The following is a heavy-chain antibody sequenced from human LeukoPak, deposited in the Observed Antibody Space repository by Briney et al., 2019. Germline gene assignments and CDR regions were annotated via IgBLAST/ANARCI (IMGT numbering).Heavy chain of an antibody. D-gene: IGHD3-10*01. CDR3: ARQGRGPYYYYYMDV. CDR1: GGSISSSDYS. CDR2: IYYSGTT. Sequence: SQTLSLTCAVSGGSISSSDYSWSWIRQPPGKGLEWIGYIYYSGTTYYNPSLKSRVTISVDTSKNQFSLKLSSVTAADTAVYYCARQGRGPYYYYYMDVWGKGTTVTISS. V-gene: IGHV4-30-4*07. J-gene: IGHJ6*03.